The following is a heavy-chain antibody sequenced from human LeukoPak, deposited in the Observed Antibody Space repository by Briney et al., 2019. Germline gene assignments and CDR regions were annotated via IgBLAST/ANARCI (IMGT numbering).Heavy chain of an antibody. CDR1: GFTFSRYA. J-gene: IGHJ4*02. V-gene: IGHV3-23*01. D-gene: IGHD3-3*01. Sequence: PGGSLRLSCGASGFTFSRYAISWVRQAPGKGLQWVSQIDGSGGAIYYADSVRGRFTISRDNSKNTLYLQMNSLRAEDTAVYYCAKEPLPPYDFWSGYRDYWGQGTLVTVSS. CDR3: AKEPLPPYDFWSGYRDY. CDR2: IDGSGGAI.